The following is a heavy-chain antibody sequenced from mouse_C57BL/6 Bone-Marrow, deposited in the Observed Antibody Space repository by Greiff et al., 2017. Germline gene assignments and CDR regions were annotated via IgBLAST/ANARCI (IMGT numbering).Heavy chain of an antibody. J-gene: IGHJ3*01. D-gene: IGHD2-2*01. CDR3: ARYGCDGAWFAY. CDR1: GFSLTNYG. Sequence: QVQLKESGPGLVQPSQSLSITCTASGFSLTNYGVHWVRQSPGKGLEWLGVIWSGGSTDYNADFISRLSISKDNSKSQVFFKMNRQQADDTAIYCCARYGCDGAWFAYWGQGTLVTVSA. V-gene: IGHV2-2*01. CDR2: IWSGGST.